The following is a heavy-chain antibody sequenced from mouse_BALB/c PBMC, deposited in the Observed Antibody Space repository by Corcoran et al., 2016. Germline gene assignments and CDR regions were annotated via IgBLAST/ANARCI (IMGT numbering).Heavy chain of an antibody. V-gene: IGHV9-3-1*01. J-gene: IGHJ4*01. CDR1: GYTFTNYG. CDR2: INTYTGEP. Sequence: QIQLVQSGPELKKPGETVKISCKASGYTFTNYGMNWVKQAPGKGLKWMGWINTYTGEPTYADDFKGRFAFSLETSASTAYLQINNLKNEDTATDFGAREPRAMDYWGQGTSVTVSS. CDR3: AREPRAMDY.